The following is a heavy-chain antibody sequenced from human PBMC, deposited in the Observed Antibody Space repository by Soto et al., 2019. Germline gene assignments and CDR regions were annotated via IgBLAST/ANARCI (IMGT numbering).Heavy chain of an antibody. CDR2: IYYSGST. V-gene: IGHV4-39*01. CDR1: GGSISSSSYY. D-gene: IGHD1-26*01. J-gene: IGHJ4*02. CDR3: ARLSGSYYVDY. Sequence: SETLSLTCTVSGGSISSSSYYWGWIRQPPGKGLEWIGSIYYSGSTYYNPSLKSRVTISVDTSKNQFSLKLSSVTAADTAVYYCARLSGSYYVDYWGQGTLVTSPQ.